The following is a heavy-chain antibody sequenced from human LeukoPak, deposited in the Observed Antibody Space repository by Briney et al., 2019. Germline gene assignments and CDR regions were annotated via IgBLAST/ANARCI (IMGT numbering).Heavy chain of an antibody. D-gene: IGHD7-27*01. Sequence: GGSLRLSCAASGFTFSSYTMSWVRQAPGKGLEWVSTITTSDGNTYYADSVKGWFTVSRDNSKNTLFLQMNSLRAEDTAVYYCAKDGGLWVSAHWGDSWGRGTLVTVSS. CDR2: ITTSDGNT. CDR3: AKDGGLWVSAHWGDS. V-gene: IGHV3-23*01. CDR1: GFTFSSYT. J-gene: IGHJ4*02.